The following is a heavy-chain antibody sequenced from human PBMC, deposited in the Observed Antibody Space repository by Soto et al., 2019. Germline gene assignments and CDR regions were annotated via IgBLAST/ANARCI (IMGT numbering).Heavy chain of an antibody. D-gene: IGHD1-1*01. Sequence: DVQLVESGGGLSQPGESLRLSCAAFGLTISGKKYVAWVRQAPGKGLEWVSALYDVDGSFYADCVKGRFTTSSDSSKTTVYHQMNDLGPDDTAVYYCATWHEREHAYDVWGQGTTVTVSS. CDR2: LYDVDGS. J-gene: IGHJ3*01. CDR3: ATWHEREHAYDV. V-gene: IGHV3-53*01. CDR1: GLTISGKKY.